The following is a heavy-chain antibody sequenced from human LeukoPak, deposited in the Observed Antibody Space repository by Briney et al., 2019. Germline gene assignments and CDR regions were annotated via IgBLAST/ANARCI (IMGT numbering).Heavy chain of an antibody. D-gene: IGHD6-19*01. CDR3: ARGGSGWSFDY. V-gene: IGHV4-59*01. CDR2: IYYSGST. CDR1: GGSISSYY. Sequence: SETLSLTCTVSGGSISSYYWSWIRQPPGKGLEWIGYIYYSGSTNYNPSLKSRVTISVDTSRNQFSLKLSSVTAADTAVYYCARGGSGWSFDYWGQGTLVTVSS. J-gene: IGHJ4*02.